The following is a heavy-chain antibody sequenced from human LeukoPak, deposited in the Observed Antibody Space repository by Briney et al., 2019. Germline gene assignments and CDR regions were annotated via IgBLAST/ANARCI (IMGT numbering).Heavy chain of an antibody. CDR3: ARVVGGSSWYYFDY. V-gene: IGHV3-21*01. D-gene: IGHD6-13*01. CDR1: GFTFSSYS. CDR2: ISSSSSYT. J-gene: IGHJ4*02. Sequence: GGSLRLSCAASGFTFSSYSMNWVRQAPGKGLEWVSSISSSSSYTYYAGSVKGRFTISRDNAKNSLYLQMNSLRAEDTAVYYCARVVGGSSWYYFDYWGQGTLVTVSS.